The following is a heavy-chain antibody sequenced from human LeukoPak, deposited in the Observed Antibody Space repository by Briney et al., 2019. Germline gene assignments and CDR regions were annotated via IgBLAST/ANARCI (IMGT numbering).Heavy chain of an antibody. CDR1: GGSISSGGYY. Sequence: PSETLSLTCTVSGGSISSGGYYWSWIRQHPGKGLEWIGYIYYSGSTYYNPSLKSRVTISVDTSKNQFSLKLSSVTAADTAVHYCARGREIVVVPAANPYWYFDLWGRGTLVTVSS. D-gene: IGHD2-2*01. CDR2: IYYSGST. J-gene: IGHJ2*01. CDR3: ARGREIVVVPAANPYWYFDL. V-gene: IGHV4-31*03.